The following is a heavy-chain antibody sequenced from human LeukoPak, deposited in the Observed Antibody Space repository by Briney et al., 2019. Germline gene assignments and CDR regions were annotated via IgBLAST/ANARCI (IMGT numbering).Heavy chain of an antibody. D-gene: IGHD2-21*01. Sequence: SETLSLTCTVSGGSISSSSYYWGWIRQPPGKGLEWIGSIYYSGSTYYNPSLKSRVTISVYTSKNQFSLKLSSVTAADTAVYYCARLFASAIARSGMDVWGQGTTVTVSS. CDR2: IYYSGST. V-gene: IGHV4-39*01. CDR1: GGSISSSSYY. CDR3: ARLFASAIARSGMDV. J-gene: IGHJ6*02.